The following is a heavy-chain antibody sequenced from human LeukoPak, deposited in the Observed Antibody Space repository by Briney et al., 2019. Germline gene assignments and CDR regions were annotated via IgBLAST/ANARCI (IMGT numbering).Heavy chain of an antibody. CDR1: GFTFSSYS. V-gene: IGHV3-21*01. Sequence: GGSLRLSCAASGFTFSSYSMSWVRQAPGKGLEWVSSISSSSSYIYYADLVKGRFTISRDNAKNSLYLQMNSLRAEDTAVYYCARVASSGYQYYMDVWGKGTTVTVSS. J-gene: IGHJ6*03. CDR2: ISSSSSYI. CDR3: ARVASSGYQYYMDV. D-gene: IGHD2-2*01.